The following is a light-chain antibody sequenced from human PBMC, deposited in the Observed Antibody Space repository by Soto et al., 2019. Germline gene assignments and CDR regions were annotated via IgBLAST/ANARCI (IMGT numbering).Light chain of an antibody. J-gene: IGKJ1*01. CDR3: QQYGSALQT. V-gene: IGKV3-20*01. Sequence: EIVLTQSPGTLSLSPGERATLSCRASQSVRSNFLAWYQQRPGQAPRLLIYGASSRATDIPDRFSGSGSGTDFTLIIRRLEPEDCAVYYCQQYGSALQTFGQGTKVEIK. CDR2: GAS. CDR1: QSVRSNF.